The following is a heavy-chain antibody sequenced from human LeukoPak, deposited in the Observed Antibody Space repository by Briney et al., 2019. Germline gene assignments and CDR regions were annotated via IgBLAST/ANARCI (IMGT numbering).Heavy chain of an antibody. CDR3: AREIKTLWELRRYFDY. J-gene: IGHJ4*02. D-gene: IGHD1-26*01. CDR1: GYTFTGYY. CDR2: INPNSGGT. V-gene: IGHV1-2*02. Sequence: ASVKVSCKASGYTFTGYYMHWVRQAPGQGLEWMGWINPNSGGTNYAQKFQGRVTMTRDTSISTAYMELSRLRSDDTAVYYCAREIKTLWELRRYFDYWGQGTLVTVSS.